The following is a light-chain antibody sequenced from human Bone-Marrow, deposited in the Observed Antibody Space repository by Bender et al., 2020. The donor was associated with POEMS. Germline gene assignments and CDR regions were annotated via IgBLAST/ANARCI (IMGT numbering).Light chain of an antibody. CDR2: QDT. CDR3: QAWDTYSVI. J-gene: IGLJ2*01. V-gene: IGLV3-1*01. CDR1: DLGDKY. Sequence: SYEVTQPPSVSVSPGQTASITCSGDDLGDKYVAWYQQKTGQSPVLVIYQDTKRPSGIPERFSGSNSGNTATLTISGTQAMDEADYYCQAWDTYSVIFGGGTKLTVL.